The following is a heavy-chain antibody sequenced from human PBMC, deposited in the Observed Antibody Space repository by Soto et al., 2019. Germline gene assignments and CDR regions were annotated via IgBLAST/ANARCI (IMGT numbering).Heavy chain of an antibody. CDR3: AISYSGYSRGAFDI. CDR1: GYTFTSYG. J-gene: IGHJ3*02. D-gene: IGHD5-12*01. CDR2: ISAYNGNT. V-gene: IGHV1-18*01. Sequence: ASVKVSCKASGYTFTSYGISWVRQAPGQGLEWMGWISAYNGNTNYAQKLQGRVTMTTDTSTSTAYMELRSLRSDDTAVYYCAISYSGYSRGAFDIWGQGTMVTVAS.